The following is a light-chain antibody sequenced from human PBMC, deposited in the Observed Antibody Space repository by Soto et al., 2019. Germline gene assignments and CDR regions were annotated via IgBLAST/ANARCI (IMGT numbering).Light chain of an antibody. Sequence: QSVLTQPASVSGSPGQSITISCTGTSSDFGGHNYVSWYQQHPGTSPKLMIYEVTNRPSGVSNRFSGSNSVNTASLTISGLQAEDEADYYCSSYTSSTNLDVVFGGGTKLTVL. J-gene: IGLJ2*01. CDR2: EVT. V-gene: IGLV2-14*01. CDR3: SSYTSSTNLDVV. CDR1: SSDFGGHNY.